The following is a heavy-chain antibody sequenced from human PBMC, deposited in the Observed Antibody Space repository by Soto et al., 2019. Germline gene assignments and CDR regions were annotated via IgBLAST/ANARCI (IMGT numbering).Heavy chain of an antibody. CDR2: ISGGGETI. D-gene: IGHD3-10*01. CDR3: ASEQYYYASEN. CDR1: GFTFSDSY. V-gene: IGHV3-11*01. J-gene: IGHJ4*02. Sequence: GGSLRLSCAASGFTFSDSYMTWIRQAPGKGLEWVSYISGGGETIYYADSVKGRFTVSRDNAKNSVYLQMNSLRAEDTAMYYCASEQYYYASENWGQGTLVTVSS.